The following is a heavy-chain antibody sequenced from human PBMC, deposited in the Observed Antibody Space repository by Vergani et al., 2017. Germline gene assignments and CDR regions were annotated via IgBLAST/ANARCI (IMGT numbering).Heavy chain of an antibody. CDR1: GYTITDYY. CDR3: ARVAPSNSEVTPTAFDV. J-gene: IGHJ3*01. Sequence: QVHLVQSGSEVKKPGASVKVSCKASGYTITDYYIHWVRHAPGQRLEWMGWINPNSGGTEYAQKFQDRVTMTADTSTNTAYMELRSLRSDDTAVYFCARVAPSNSEVTPTAFDVWGQGTMVTVSS. D-gene: IGHD1-1*01. V-gene: IGHV1-2*02. CDR2: INPNSGGT.